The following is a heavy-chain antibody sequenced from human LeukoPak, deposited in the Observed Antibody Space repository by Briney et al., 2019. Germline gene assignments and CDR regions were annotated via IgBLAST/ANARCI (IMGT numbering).Heavy chain of an antibody. V-gene: IGHV3-33*01. CDR2: ISNDGITR. CDR1: GFTFSTYG. Sequence: PGGSLRLSCAASGFTFSTYGFHWVRQAPGEGLEWATFISNDGITRYYAESVKGRFTISRDNSKSTLYLQMNNLRAEDTAVYYCERHIWDNNGYYTDYWGQGTLVTVSS. CDR3: ERHIWDNNGYYTDY. D-gene: IGHD3-22*01. J-gene: IGHJ4*02.